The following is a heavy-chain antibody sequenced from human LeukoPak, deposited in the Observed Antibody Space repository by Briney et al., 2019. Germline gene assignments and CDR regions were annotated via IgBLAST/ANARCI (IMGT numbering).Heavy chain of an antibody. CDR3: ARVDYDSSGYPLNFDY. CDR2: IYYSGST. J-gene: IGHJ4*02. Sequence: PSETLSLTCTVSGGSISSYYWGWIRQPPGKGLEWIGYIYYSGSTNYNPSLKSRVTISVDTSKNQFSLKLSSVTAADTAVYYCARVDYDSSGYPLNFDYWGQGTLVTVSS. CDR1: GGSISSYY. V-gene: IGHV4-59*01. D-gene: IGHD3-22*01.